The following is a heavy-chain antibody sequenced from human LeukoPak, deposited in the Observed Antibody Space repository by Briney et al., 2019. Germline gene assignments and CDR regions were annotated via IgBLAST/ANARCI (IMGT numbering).Heavy chain of an antibody. D-gene: IGHD4-17*01. V-gene: IGHV1-69*13. CDR2: IIPIFGTA. J-gene: IGHJ4*02. CDR1: GGTFSIYA. Sequence: ASVKVSCKASGGTFSIYAISWVRQAPGQGLEWMGGIIPIFGTANYAQKFQGRVTITADESTSTAYMELSSLRSEDTAVYYCALCSGFDYGDCLNFDYWGQGTLVTVSS. CDR3: ALCSGFDYGDCLNFDY.